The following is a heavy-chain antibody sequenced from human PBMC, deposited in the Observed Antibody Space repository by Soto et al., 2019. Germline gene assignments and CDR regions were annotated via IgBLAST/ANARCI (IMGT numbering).Heavy chain of an antibody. CDR2: IIPIFGTA. CDR1: GGTFSSYA. J-gene: IGHJ6*02. V-gene: IGHV1-69*13. Sequence: GASVKVSCKASGGTFSSYAISWVRQAPGQGLEWMGGIIPIFGTANYAQKFQGRVTITADESTSTAYMELSSLRSEDTAVYYCARIVVVVAATRWQDYYYYGMDVWGQGTTVTVS. CDR3: ARIVVVVAATRWQDYYYYGMDV. D-gene: IGHD2-15*01.